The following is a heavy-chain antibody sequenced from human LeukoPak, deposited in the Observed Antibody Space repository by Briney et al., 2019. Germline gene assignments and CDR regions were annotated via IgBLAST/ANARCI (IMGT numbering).Heavy chain of an antibody. CDR2: SHSSGNT. Sequence: SETLSLTCNVSGASTSNYYWVWIRQPPGKGLEWIGYSHSSGNTNYNPSLRGRVTTSVDTSKNQFSLKVSSVTAADTAVYYCARALGDLLNWFDPWGQGTLVTVSS. D-gene: IGHD1-26*01. V-gene: IGHV4-59*01. J-gene: IGHJ5*02. CDR1: GASTSNYY. CDR3: ARALGDLLNWFDP.